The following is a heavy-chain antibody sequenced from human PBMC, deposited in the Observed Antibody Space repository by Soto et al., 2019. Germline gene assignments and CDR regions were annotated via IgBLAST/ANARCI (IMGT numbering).Heavy chain of an antibody. CDR2: IYDTESA. Sequence: PSDTLSLTCSTSCESITSRRYYWSWIRHLPGKGLEWIGYIYDTESAYYNPSLKSRVSISMDTSENHFAMRLTSVTAADSAVYYCARASSSSSAADYWGQG. V-gene: IGHV4-31*03. CDR1: CESITSRRYY. J-gene: IGHJ4*02. CDR3: ARASSSSSAADY. D-gene: IGHD6-6*01.